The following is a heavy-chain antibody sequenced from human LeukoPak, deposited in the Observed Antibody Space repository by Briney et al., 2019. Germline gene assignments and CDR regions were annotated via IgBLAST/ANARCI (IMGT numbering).Heavy chain of an antibody. CDR3: AREVSSYTPSDY. CDR2: IIPILGIA. D-gene: IGHD2-2*02. J-gene: IGHJ4*02. CDR1: GYTFTSYA. V-gene: IGHV1-69*04. Sequence: SVKVSCKASGYTFTSYAISWVRQAPGQGLEWMGRIIPILGIANYAQKFQGRVTITADKSTSTAYMELSSLRSEDTAVYYCAREVSSYTPSDYWGQGTLVTVSS.